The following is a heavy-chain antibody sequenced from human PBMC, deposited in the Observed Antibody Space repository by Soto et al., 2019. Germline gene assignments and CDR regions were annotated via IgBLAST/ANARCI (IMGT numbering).Heavy chain of an antibody. J-gene: IGHJ5*02. CDR2: FDPENDET. D-gene: IGHD2-2*01. V-gene: IGHV1-24*01. CDR3: TIAAYCSGATCYSGYNWFHP. CDR1: GYTLSEVA. Sequence: ASVKVSCKVSGYTLSEVAIHWVRQTPGEGLEWIGCFDPENDETSYAQNFQGRVTLTEDTSTDTAYLELSGLRSEDTAIYYCTIAAYCSGATCYSGYNWFHPWGQGSLVTVSS.